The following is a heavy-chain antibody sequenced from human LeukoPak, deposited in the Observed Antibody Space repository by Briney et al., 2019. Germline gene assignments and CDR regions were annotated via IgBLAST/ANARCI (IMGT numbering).Heavy chain of an antibody. Sequence: SETLSLTCTVSGGSISSYYWSWIRQPPGKGLEWIGYIYYSGSTNYNPSLKSRVTISVDTSKNQFSLKLSSVTAADTAVYYCARDRDSGSPPGWFDPGGQGTLVTVSS. CDR3: ARDRDSGSPPGWFDP. CDR2: IYYSGST. CDR1: GGSISSYY. J-gene: IGHJ5*02. D-gene: IGHD1-26*01. V-gene: IGHV4-59*01.